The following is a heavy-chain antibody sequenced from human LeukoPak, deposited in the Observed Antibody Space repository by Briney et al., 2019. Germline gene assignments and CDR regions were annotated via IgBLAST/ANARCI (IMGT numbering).Heavy chain of an antibody. V-gene: IGHV3-43*01. CDR1: GFNFYRFT. J-gene: IGHJ4*02. CDR3: AASDGEQQLAL. CDR2: ISWNGVTT. Sequence: PGGSLRLSCTASGFNFYRFTMHWVRQSSGKGLEWVSLISWNGVTTYYGDSVKGRFTISRDDSKNSLFLQMNSLRSEDTALYYCAASDGEQQLALWGQGTLVTVSS. D-gene: IGHD6-13*01.